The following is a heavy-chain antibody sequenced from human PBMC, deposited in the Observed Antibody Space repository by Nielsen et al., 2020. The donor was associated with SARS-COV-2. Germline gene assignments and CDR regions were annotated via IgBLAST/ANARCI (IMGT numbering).Heavy chain of an antibody. CDR1: GYTFTTYY. V-gene: IGHV1-46*01. CDR3: ASGNIAVAGTDHYYGMDV. D-gene: IGHD6-19*01. Sequence: ASVKVSCKASGYTFTTYYMHWVRQAPGRGLEWMGVINPGSGSTTYARKFQDRVTMTRDTSTSTVYMELSSLRSEDTAVYYCASGNIAVAGTDHYYGMDVWGQGTTVTVSS. J-gene: IGHJ6*02. CDR2: INPGSGST.